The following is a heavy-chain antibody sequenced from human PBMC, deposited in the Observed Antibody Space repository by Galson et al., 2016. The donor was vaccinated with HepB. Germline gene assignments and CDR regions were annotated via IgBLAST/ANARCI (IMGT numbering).Heavy chain of an antibody. CDR1: GFTLSTYS. J-gene: IGHJ4*02. D-gene: IGHD2-15*01. CDR3: ARNMLRAAYFDY. V-gene: IGHV3-48*02. Sequence: LRLSCAASGFTLSTYSMNWFRQAPGKGLEWVSYMSSSGTSVYYTDSVKGRFTISRDNAKNSLYLHMNSLRDEDAAVYFCARNMLRAAYFDYWSQGTLVTVSS. CDR2: MSSSGTSV.